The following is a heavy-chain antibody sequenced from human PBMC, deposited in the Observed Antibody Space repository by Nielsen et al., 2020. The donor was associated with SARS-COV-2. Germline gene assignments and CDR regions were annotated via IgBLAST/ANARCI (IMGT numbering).Heavy chain of an antibody. CDR1: GFTFNIYA. CDR3: AKDQRDCSSTSFYPTMDV. J-gene: IGHJ6*02. CDR2: ISASGGST. Sequence: GESLKISCAASGFTFNIYAMAWVRRTPGRGLQWVSGISASGGSTYYTDSVKGRFAVSRDNSKNTLYLQMNSLRAEDTAVYYCAKDQRDCSSTSFYPTMDVWGQGTTVTVSS. D-gene: IGHD2-2*01. V-gene: IGHV3-23*01.